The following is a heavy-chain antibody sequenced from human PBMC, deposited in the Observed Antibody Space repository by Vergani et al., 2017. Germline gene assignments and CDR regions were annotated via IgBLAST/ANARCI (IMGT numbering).Heavy chain of an antibody. CDR3: ARDRDYGGNFAFDI. V-gene: IGHV1-69*01. D-gene: IGHD4-23*01. CDR1: GFTFSSYA. CDR2: IIPIFGTA. J-gene: IGHJ3*02. Sequence: VQLLESGGGLVQPGGSLRLSCAASGFTFSSYAMSWVRQAPGQGLEWMGGIIPIFGTANYAQKFQGRVTITADESTSTAYMELSSLRSEDTAVYYCARDRDYGGNFAFDIWGQGTMVTVSS.